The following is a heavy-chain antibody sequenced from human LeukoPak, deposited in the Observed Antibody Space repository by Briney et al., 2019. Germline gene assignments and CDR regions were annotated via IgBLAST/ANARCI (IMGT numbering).Heavy chain of an antibody. CDR3: ARQVAGLDY. CDR1: GFTFSSNA. V-gene: IGHV3-30-3*01. J-gene: IGHJ4*02. Sequence: PGGSLRLSCAASGFTFSSNAMNWVRQAPGKGLEWVAFISFDGSNKYYADSVKGRFTISRDNSKNTLYLQMNSLRAEDTAVYYCARQVAGLDYWGQGTLVTVSS. CDR2: ISFDGSNK. D-gene: IGHD6-19*01.